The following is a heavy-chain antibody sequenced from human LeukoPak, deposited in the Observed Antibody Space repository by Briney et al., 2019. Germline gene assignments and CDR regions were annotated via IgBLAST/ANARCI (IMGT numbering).Heavy chain of an antibody. D-gene: IGHD4-23*01. CDR1: GFTFPNYW. J-gene: IGHJ4*02. CDR2: INQDGRVK. Sequence: PGGYLRLSCAASGFTFPNYWMSWVRQAPEKGLEWVANINQDGRVKQYVDSMKGRFTISRDNAKNSLYLQTNSLRAEDTAVYYCARDRDDGGFEYWGQGTLVTVSS. CDR3: ARDRDDGGFEY. V-gene: IGHV3-7*01.